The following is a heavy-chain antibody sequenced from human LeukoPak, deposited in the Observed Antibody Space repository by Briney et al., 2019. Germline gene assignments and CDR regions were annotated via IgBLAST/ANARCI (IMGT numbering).Heavy chain of an antibody. CDR1: GGSFSGFY. D-gene: IGHD2-21*01. CDR3: ARGGYCGGDCLLGDDAFDI. V-gene: IGHV4-34*01. J-gene: IGHJ3*02. Sequence: SETLSLTCAVYGGSFSGFYWSWIRRPPGKGLEWIGEISHRGNTNYNPSLKSRVTISVDTSKNQFSLDLSSVTAADTAVYYCARGGYCGGDCLLGDDAFDIWGQGTMVTVSS. CDR2: ISHRGNT.